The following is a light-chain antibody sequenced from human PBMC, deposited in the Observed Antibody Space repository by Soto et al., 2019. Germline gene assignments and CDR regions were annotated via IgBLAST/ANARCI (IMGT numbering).Light chain of an antibody. CDR2: GAS. J-gene: IGKJ1*01. CDR1: QSVSSSY. V-gene: IGKV3-20*01. Sequence: EIVLTQSPGTLSLSPGERATLSCRASQSVSSSYLAWYQQKPGQAPRLLIYGASSRATGIPDTFSGSGSETDFTITISRLEPEDVAVYYCQQYGSSPRRTFGQGTRVEIK. CDR3: QQYGSSPRRT.